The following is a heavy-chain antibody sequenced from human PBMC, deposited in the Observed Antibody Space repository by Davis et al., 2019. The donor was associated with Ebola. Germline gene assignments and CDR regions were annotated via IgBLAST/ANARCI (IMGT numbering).Heavy chain of an antibody. CDR1: GGSFSGYY. D-gene: IGHD2-15*01. CDR3: ASSPSAVVAASFDY. V-gene: IGHV4-34*01. CDR2: IYYSGST. J-gene: IGHJ4*02. Sequence: SETLSLTCAVYGGSFSGYYWGWIRQPPGKGLEWIGSIYYSGSTYYNPSLKSRVTISVDTSKNQFSLKLSSVTAADTAVYYCASSPSAVVAASFDYWGQGTLVTVSS.